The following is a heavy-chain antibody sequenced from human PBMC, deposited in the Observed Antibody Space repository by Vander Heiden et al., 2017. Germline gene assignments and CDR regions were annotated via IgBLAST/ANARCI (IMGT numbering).Heavy chain of an antibody. D-gene: IGHD3-16*01. CDR3: AREGGGYTDPFDY. Sequence: QVQLQESGPGLVTPSETLSLTCTVSGGSVSSGSYYWSWIRQPPGKGREGSGYIYYSGSTNYNPSRKSRVTIAVDKSKSQFYLKLSSVTAADTAVYYCAREGGGYTDPFDYWGQGTLVTVSS. J-gene: IGHJ4*02. CDR2: IYYSGST. CDR1: GGSVSSGSYY. V-gene: IGHV4-61*01.